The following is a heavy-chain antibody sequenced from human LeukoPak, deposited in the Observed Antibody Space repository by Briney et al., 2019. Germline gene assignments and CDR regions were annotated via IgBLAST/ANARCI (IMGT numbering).Heavy chain of an antibody. V-gene: IGHV4-34*01. J-gene: IGHJ4*02. Sequence: SETLPLTCAVYGGSFSGYYWSWIRQPPGKGLEWIGEINHSGSTNYNPSLKSRVTISVDTSKNQFSLKLSSVTAADTAVYYCARSAQAYFDYWGQGTLVTVSS. CDR1: GGSFSGYY. CDR2: INHSGST. CDR3: ARSAQAYFDY. D-gene: IGHD4/OR15-4a*01.